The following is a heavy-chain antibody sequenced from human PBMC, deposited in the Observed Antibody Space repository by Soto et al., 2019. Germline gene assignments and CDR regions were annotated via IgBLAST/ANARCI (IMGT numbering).Heavy chain of an antibody. CDR3: VRDRAFSYAYDV. CDR1: GGSFSGYY. Sequence: SETLSLTCAIYGGSFSGYYWSWIRQPPGKGLEWIGEINHSGSTNYNPSLKSRVNISVDTAKNQFSLQLTSVTAADTAVYFCVRDRAFSYAYDVWGQGSLVTVSS. V-gene: IGHV4-34*01. CDR2: INHSGST. D-gene: IGHD3-16*01. J-gene: IGHJ4*02.